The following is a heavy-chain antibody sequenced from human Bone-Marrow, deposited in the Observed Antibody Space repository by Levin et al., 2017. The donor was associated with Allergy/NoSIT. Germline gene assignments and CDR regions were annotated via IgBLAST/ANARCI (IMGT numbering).Heavy chain of an antibody. CDR1: GFTFSSYS. CDR3: ASLDIVVVPAAVSSLRNYYYYGMDV. D-gene: IGHD2-2*03. J-gene: IGHJ6*02. CDR2: ISSSSSYI. Sequence: GESLKISCAASGFTFSSYSMNWVRQAPGKGLEWVSSISSSSSYIYYADSVKGRFTISRDNAKNSLYLQMNSLRAEDTAVYYCASLDIVVVPAAVSSLRNYYYYGMDVWGQGTTVTVSS. V-gene: IGHV3-21*01.